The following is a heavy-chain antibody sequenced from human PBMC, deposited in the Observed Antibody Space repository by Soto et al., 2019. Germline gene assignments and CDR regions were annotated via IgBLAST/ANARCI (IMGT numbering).Heavy chain of an antibody. CDR2: LSGGGDNT. Sequence: EVQLLESGGGLVQPGGSLSLSCTASGFTFSSYAMSWVRQAPGNGLELVSALSGGGDNTYYADSVKGRFTISRGNSKNTVYLQMNSLSVEDTAVYYCARERYGGVDYWGQGSLVIVSS. D-gene: IGHD4-17*01. CDR1: GFTFSSYA. CDR3: ARERYGGVDY. J-gene: IGHJ4*02. V-gene: IGHV3-23*01.